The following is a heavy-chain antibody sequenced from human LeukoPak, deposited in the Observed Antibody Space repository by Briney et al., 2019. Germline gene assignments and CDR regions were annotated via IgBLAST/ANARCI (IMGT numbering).Heavy chain of an antibody. CDR3: ARLYCSGGSCHFDY. J-gene: IGHJ4*02. D-gene: IGHD2-15*01. Sequence: GGSLRLSCAASGFTISSNYMSWVRQAPGKGLEWVSVIYSGGSTYYADSVKGRFTISRDNSKNTLYLQMNSLRSEDTAVYYCARLYCSGGSCHFDYWGQGTLVTVSS. CDR2: IYSGGST. CDR1: GFTISSNY. V-gene: IGHV3-53*01.